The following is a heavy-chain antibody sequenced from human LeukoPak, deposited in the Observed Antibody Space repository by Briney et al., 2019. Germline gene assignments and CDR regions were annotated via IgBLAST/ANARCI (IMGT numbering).Heavy chain of an antibody. J-gene: IGHJ4*02. Sequence: SETLSLTCTASGASISSYYWSWIRQPAGKGLEWIGRIYTSGNIDYNPSLKSRVTMSVDTSKNQFSLKLSSVTAADTAVYYCAGKLYFEYWGQGTLVTVSS. CDR2: IYTSGNI. V-gene: IGHV4-4*07. CDR1: GASISSYY. CDR3: AGKLYFEY.